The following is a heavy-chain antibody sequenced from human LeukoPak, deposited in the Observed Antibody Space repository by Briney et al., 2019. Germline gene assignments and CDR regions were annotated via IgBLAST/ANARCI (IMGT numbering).Heavy chain of an antibody. CDR3: ARDYSTFDY. V-gene: IGHV3-48*01. CDR1: GFTFSSYS. D-gene: IGHD4-11*01. J-gene: IGHJ4*02. CDR2: ISSSSSTI. Sequence: GGSLRLSCAASGFTFSSYSMNWVRQAPGKGLEWVSYISSSSSTIYYADSVKGRFTISRDNAKNSLYLQMNSLGAEDTAVYYCARDYSTFDYWGQGTLVTVSS.